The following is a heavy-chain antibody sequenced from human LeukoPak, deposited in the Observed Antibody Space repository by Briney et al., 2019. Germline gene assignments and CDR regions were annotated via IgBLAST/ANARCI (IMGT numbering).Heavy chain of an antibody. J-gene: IGHJ4*02. V-gene: IGHV1-8*01. CDR1: GYTFSNYD. CDR2: MNPNSGNT. CDR3: ARGSSGWRIDY. D-gene: IGHD6-19*01. Sequence: ASVKVSCKASGYTFSNYDVIWVRQAPGQGLEWMGWMNPNSGNTGYAQKFQGRVTMTRNTSISTAYMELSSLRSEDTAVYYCARGSSGWRIDYWGQGTLVTVSS.